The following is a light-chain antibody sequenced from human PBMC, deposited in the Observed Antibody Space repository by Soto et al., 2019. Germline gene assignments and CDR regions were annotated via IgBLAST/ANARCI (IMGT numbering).Light chain of an antibody. V-gene: IGKV3-20*01. CDR2: ATS. CDR1: QSVSSSY. Sequence: EIVLTQSPGTLSLSPGEGATLSCRASQSVSSSYLAWYQQKPGQAPRLLVFATSSRATGIPDRFSGSGSGTHFTLTISRLEPEDFAVYYCQQYGSSPLVTFGGGTKVEIK. J-gene: IGKJ4*01. CDR3: QQYGSSPLVT.